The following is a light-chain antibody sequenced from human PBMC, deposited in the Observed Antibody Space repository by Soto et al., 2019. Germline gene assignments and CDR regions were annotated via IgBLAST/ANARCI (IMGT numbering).Light chain of an antibody. CDR1: SSDVGGYNY. J-gene: IGLJ2*01. V-gene: IGLV2-14*01. CDR2: DVS. Sequence: QSALTQPASVSGSPGQSITISCTGTSSDVGGYNYVSWYQQHPGKAPNLIIFDVSNRPSGVSNRFSGSKSGNSASLTISGLQAEDESDYYCSSYTVSNPPVVFGGGTKLTVL. CDR3: SSYTVSNPPVV.